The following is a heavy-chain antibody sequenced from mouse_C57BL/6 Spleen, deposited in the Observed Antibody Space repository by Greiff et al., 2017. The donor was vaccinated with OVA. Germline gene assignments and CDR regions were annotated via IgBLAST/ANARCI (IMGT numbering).Heavy chain of an antibody. V-gene: IGHV1-26*01. CDR3: ARSGFRYYFDY. Sequence: VQLQQSGPELVKPGASVKISCKASGYTFTDYYMNWVKQSHGKSLEWIGDINPNNGGTSYNQKFKGKATLTVDKSSSTAYMELRSLTSEDSAVYYCARSGFRYYFDYWGQGTTLTVSS. D-gene: IGHD3-1*01. CDR1: GYTFTDYY. CDR2: INPNNGGT. J-gene: IGHJ2*01.